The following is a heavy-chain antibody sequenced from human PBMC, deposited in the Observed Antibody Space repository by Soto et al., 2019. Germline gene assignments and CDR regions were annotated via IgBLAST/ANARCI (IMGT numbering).Heavy chain of an antibody. Sequence: QVQLQESGPGLVKPSETLSLTCTVSGGSISGHYWSWIRQPPGKGLEWIGYIYYSGSTNYNPSLKSRVTISIDTSKNQFSLKLSSVTAADTAVYYCARQGFGELHGLVDVWGQGTTVTVSS. D-gene: IGHD3-10*01. CDR1: GGSISGHY. J-gene: IGHJ6*02. CDR2: IYYSGST. CDR3: ARQGFGELHGLVDV. V-gene: IGHV4-59*11.